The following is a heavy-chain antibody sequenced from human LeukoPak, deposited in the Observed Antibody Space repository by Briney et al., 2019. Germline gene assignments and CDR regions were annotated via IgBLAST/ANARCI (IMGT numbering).Heavy chain of an antibody. CDR3: ARRAVGTFDY. V-gene: IGHV4-39*01. D-gene: IGHD6-13*01. CDR2: IYYSGST. CDR1: GGSISSSSYY. Sequence: SETLSLTCTVSGGSISSSSYYWGWIRQPPGKGLEWIGSIYYSGSTYYNPSLKSRVTISVDTSKNQFSLKLSSVTAADTAVYYCARRAVGTFDYWGQGTLVTVSS. J-gene: IGHJ4*02.